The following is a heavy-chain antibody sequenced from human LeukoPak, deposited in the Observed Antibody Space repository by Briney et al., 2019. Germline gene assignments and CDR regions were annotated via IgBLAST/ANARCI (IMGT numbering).Heavy chain of an antibody. V-gene: IGHV1-69*13. J-gene: IGHJ3*02. CDR1: GGTFSSYA. Sequence: SVKVSCKASGGTFSSYAISWVRQAPGQGLEWMGGIIPIFGTANYAQKFQGRVTITADESTSTAYMELSSLRSEDTAVYYGARDARSYVEDAFDIWGQGTMVTVSS. CDR3: ARDARSYVEDAFDI. CDR2: IIPIFGTA. D-gene: IGHD3-16*01.